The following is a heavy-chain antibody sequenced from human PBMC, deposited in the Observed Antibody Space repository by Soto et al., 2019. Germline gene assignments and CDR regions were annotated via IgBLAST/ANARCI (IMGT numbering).Heavy chain of an antibody. CDR1: GYTFTSYA. J-gene: IGHJ4*02. D-gene: IGHD2-2*01. CDR3: AWGASGYCISTSCPSEYDY. V-gene: IGHV1-3*01. CDR2: INAGNGNT. Sequence: GASVKVSCKASGYTFTSYAMHWVRQAPGQRLEWMGWINAGNGNTKYSQKFQGRVTITRDTSASTAYMELSSLRSEDTAVYYCAWGASGYCISTSCPSEYDYWGQGTLVTVSS.